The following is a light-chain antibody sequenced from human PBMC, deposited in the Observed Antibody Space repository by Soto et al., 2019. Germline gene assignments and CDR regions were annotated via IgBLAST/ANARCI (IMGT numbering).Light chain of an antibody. J-gene: IGKJ1*01. V-gene: IGKV3-20*01. CDR1: QSVTKS. CDR2: GAS. Sequence: EIVSTQSPGTLSLSPGERATLSCRASQSVTKSLAWYQQTPGQAPSLLIYGASSRATGIPDRFSGSGSGTDFTLTISRLEHEDFAVYYCQQYGGSPRTLGQGTKVDIK. CDR3: QQYGGSPRT.